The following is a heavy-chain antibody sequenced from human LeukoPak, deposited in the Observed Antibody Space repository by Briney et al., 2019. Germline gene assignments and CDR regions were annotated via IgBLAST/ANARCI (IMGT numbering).Heavy chain of an antibody. CDR3: ARGVVVAANGACWFDP. D-gene: IGHD2-15*01. CDR2: ISSSSSYI. CDR1: GFTFSSYS. Sequence: GGSLRLSCAASGFTFSSYSINWVRQAPGKGLEWVSSISSSSSYIYYADSVKGRFTISRDNAKNSLYLQMNSLRAEDTAVYYCARGVVVAANGACWFDPWGQGTLVTVSS. V-gene: IGHV3-21*01. J-gene: IGHJ5*02.